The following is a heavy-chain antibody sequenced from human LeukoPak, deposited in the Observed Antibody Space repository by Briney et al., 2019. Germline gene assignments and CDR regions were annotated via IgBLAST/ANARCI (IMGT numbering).Heavy chain of an antibody. V-gene: IGHV1-18*04. Sequence: ASVKVSCKASGYTFTSYGISWVRQAPGQGLEWMGWISAYNGNTNYAQKLQGRVTMTTDTSTSTAYMELRSLRSDDTAVYYCARDMITFGGVIAPYDYWGQGALVTVSS. CDR3: ARDMITFGGVIAPYDY. CDR2: ISAYNGNT. D-gene: IGHD3-16*02. CDR1: GYTFTSYG. J-gene: IGHJ4*02.